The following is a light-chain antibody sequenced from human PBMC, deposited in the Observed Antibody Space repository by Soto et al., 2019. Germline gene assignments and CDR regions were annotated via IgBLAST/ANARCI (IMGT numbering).Light chain of an antibody. J-gene: IGKJ4*01. CDR3: QQYDNLPLT. V-gene: IGKV1-33*01. Sequence: SQMTQSPASLSASVGDRVTSTCQASQDIKNYLNWYQQKSRKAPKLLIYDASDLETGVPSRFSGSGSGTDFTFTINSLQPEDITTYYCQQYDNLPLTFGGGTKVDI. CDR1: QDIKNY. CDR2: DAS.